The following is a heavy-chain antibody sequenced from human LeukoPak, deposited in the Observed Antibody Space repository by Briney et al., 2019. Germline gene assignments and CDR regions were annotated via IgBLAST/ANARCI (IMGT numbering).Heavy chain of an antibody. Sequence: SETLSLTGTVSGGSISSYYWSWVRQPPEKGLEWIGYIYYSGSTNYNPSLKSRVTISVDTSKNQFSLQLTSVTAADTAVYFCTRGGSNFDYWGQGTLVTVSS. V-gene: IGHV4-59*01. CDR3: TRGGSNFDY. CDR1: GGSISSYY. CDR2: IYYSGST. D-gene: IGHD3-10*01. J-gene: IGHJ4*02.